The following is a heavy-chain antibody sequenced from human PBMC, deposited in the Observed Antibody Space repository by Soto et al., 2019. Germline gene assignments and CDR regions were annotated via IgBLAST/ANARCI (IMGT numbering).Heavy chain of an antibody. CDR2: IYSNDDK. CDR1: GFSLSTSGVG. Sequence: SGPTLVKPTQTLTLTCTFSGFSLSTSGVGVGWIRQPPGKALEWLALIYSNDDKRYSPSLKSRLTITKDTSKNQVVLTMTNMDPVDTATYYCAHSRMHYDFWSGPSPYYFDYWGQGTLVTVSS. CDR3: AHSRMHYDFWSGPSPYYFDY. V-gene: IGHV2-5*01. D-gene: IGHD3-3*01. J-gene: IGHJ4*02.